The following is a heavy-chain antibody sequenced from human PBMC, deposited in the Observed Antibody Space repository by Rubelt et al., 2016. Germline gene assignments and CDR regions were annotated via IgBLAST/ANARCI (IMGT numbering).Heavy chain of an antibody. J-gene: IGHJ4*02. V-gene: IGHV2-5*02. D-gene: IGHD3-22*01. Sequence: QISLKESGPTLVKPTQTLTLTCTFSGFSLSTSGVSVGWIRQPPGKALEWLALIYWDADKRYSPSLRSRLTIPKDTAKNQVVLTMTNMDPVDTATYFCAHRGYYDSRGYYIFDYWGQGTLVTVSS. CDR1: GFSLSTSGVS. CDR3: AHRGYYDSRGYYIFDY. CDR2: IYWDADK.